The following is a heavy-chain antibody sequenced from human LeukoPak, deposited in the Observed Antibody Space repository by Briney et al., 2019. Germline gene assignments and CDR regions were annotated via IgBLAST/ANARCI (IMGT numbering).Heavy chain of an antibody. CDR2: IIPILGIA. J-gene: IGHJ6*03. Sequence: SVKVSCKASGGTFSSYTISWVRQAPGQGLEWMGRIIPILGIANYAQKFQGRVTITADKSTSTAYMELSSLRSEDTAVYYCARERYYDFWSGSSGYYMDVWGKGTTATVSS. CDR3: ARERYYDFWSGSSGYYMDV. CDR1: GGTFSSYT. V-gene: IGHV1-69*04. D-gene: IGHD3-3*01.